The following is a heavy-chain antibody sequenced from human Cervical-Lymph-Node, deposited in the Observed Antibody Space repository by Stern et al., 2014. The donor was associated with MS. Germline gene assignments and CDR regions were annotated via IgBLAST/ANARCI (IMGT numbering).Heavy chain of an antibody. D-gene: IGHD2/OR15-2a*01. CDR3: ARERQQYCNSEGCSYWYFDL. J-gene: IGHJ2*01. Sequence: QVQLQESGPGLVKPSGTLSLTCAVSGGSVSSTNWWSWVRQSPGKGLEWIGKIYHSGASNYRPSLRSRFTISLDTSKNHLSLHLTSVTAADTAVYYCARERQQYCNSEGCSYWYFDLWGRGTLVTVSS. V-gene: IGHV4-4*02. CDR2: IYHSGAS. CDR1: GGSVSSTNW.